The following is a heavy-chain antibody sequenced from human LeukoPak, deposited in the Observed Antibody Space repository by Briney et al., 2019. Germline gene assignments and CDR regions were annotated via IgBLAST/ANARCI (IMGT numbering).Heavy chain of an antibody. D-gene: IGHD6-6*01. CDR2: IYSGGST. J-gene: IGHJ4*02. CDR1: GFTVSSNY. V-gene: IGHV3-53*01. Sequence: GGSLRLSCAASGFTVSSNYMSWVRQAPGKGLEWVSVIYSGGSTYYADSVKGRFTISRDNSKNTLYLQMNSLRAEDTAVYYCAKEISYSSSWGAGDYWGQGTLVTVSS. CDR3: AKEISYSSSWGAGDY.